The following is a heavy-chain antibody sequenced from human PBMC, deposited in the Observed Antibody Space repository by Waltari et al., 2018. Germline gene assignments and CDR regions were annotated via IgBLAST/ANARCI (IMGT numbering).Heavy chain of an antibody. CDR2: IYHSGST. J-gene: IGHJ3*02. Sequence: QVQLQESGPGLVKPSETLSLTCAVSGYSISSGYYWGWIRQPPGKGLEWIGSIYHSGSTYYNPSRKSRVTISVDTSKNQFSLKLSSVTAADTAVYYCARTSSWYVDAFDIWGQGTMVTVSS. V-gene: IGHV4-38-2*01. CDR3: ARTSSWYVDAFDI. D-gene: IGHD6-19*01. CDR1: GYSISSGYY.